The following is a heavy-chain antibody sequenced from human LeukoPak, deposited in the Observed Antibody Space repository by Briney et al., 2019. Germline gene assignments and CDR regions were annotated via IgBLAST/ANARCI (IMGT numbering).Heavy chain of an antibody. V-gene: IGHV4-38-2*01. D-gene: IGHD3-10*01. CDR1: GYSFSSCYN. CDR2: IYHSGTT. CDR3: ARAAGYFGSDAFDI. J-gene: IGHJ3*02. Sequence: SETLSLTCAVSGYSFSSCYNWGWIRQPPRKGVGRIGSIYHSGTTYYNPSFKSRVTVSVDTSKHPFSLKLSFVPAADTAVYYCARAAGYFGSDAFDIWGQGTMVTVSS.